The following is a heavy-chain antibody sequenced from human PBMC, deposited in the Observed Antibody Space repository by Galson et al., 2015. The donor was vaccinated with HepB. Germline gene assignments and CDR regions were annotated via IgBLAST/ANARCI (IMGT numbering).Heavy chain of an antibody. CDR1: GFTFSGSA. J-gene: IGHJ6*03. CDR2: IRSKANTYAT. Sequence: SLRLSCAASGFTFSGSAMHWVRQASGKGLEWVGRIRSKANTYATTYTASVKGRFTISRDDSKNTAYLQMNSLKTEDTAVCYCTRQDGDYFYYYMDVWGKGTTVTVSS. CDR3: TRQDGDYFYYYMDV. V-gene: IGHV3-73*01. D-gene: IGHD6-6*01.